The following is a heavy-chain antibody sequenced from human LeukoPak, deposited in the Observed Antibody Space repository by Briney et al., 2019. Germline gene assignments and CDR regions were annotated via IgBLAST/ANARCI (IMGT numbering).Heavy chain of an antibody. J-gene: IGHJ5*02. CDR1: GFTFNNYA. D-gene: IGHD6-13*01. CDR3: ARPRGAAAGTFGFDP. V-gene: IGHV3-30*03. CDR2: ISYDGSNK. Sequence: PGRSLRLSCAASGFTFNNYAMHWVRQAPGKGLEWVAVISYDGSNKDYADSVKGRFTISRDNSKNTLYLQMNSLRAEDTAVYYCARPRGAAAGTFGFDPWGQGTLVTVSS.